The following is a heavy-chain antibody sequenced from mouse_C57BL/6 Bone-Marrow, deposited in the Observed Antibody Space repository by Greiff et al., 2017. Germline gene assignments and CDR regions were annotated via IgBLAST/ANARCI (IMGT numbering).Heavy chain of an antibody. CDR1: GYSITSGYD. CDR2: ISYSGST. V-gene: IGHV3-1*01. J-gene: IGHJ3*01. D-gene: IGHD2-3*01. CDR3: ARGGGYSWFAY. Sequence: DVQLQESGPGMVKPSQSLSLTCTVTGYSITSGYDWHWIRHFPGNKLEWMGYISYSGSTNYNPSLKSRISITHDTSKNHFFLKLNSVTTEDTATYYCARGGGYSWFAYWGQGTLVTVSA.